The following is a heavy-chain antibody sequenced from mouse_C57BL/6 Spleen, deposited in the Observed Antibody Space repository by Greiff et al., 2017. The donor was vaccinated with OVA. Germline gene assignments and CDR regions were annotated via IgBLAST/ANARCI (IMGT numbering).Heavy chain of an antibody. J-gene: IGHJ3*01. Sequence: EVKLMESGGDLVKPGGSLKLSCAASGFTFSSYGMSWVRQTPDKRLEWVATISSGGSYTYYPDSVKGRFTISRDNAKNTLYLQMSSLKSEDTAMYYCARHDGYSFAYWGQGTLVTVSA. CDR3: ARHDGYSFAY. V-gene: IGHV5-6*01. CDR2: ISSGGSYT. CDR1: GFTFSSYG. D-gene: IGHD1-2*01.